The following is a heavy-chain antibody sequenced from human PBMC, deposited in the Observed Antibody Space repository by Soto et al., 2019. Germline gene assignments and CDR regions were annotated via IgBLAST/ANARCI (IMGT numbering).Heavy chain of an antibody. CDR1: GYTFTGYY. CDR3: ARDAVAGSLVYYGMDV. J-gene: IGHJ6*02. Sequence: ASVKVSCKASGYTFTGYYMHWVRQAPGQGLEWMGWINPNSGGTNYAQKFQGWVTMTRDTSISTAYMELSRLRSDDTAVYYCARDAVAGSLVYYGMDVWGQGTTVTVSS. D-gene: IGHD6-19*01. CDR2: INPNSGGT. V-gene: IGHV1-2*04.